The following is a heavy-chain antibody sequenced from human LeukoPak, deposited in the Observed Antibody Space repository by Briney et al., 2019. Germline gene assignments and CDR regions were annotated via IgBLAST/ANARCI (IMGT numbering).Heavy chain of an antibody. D-gene: IGHD1-26*01. V-gene: IGHV1-69*06. CDR1: GGTFSSYA. CDR3: ARGPSGSYYYYYMDV. Sequence: SVKVSCKASGGTFSSYAISWVRQAPGQGLEWMGGIIPIFGTANYAQKFQGRVTITADKSTSTAYMELSSLRSEDTAVYYCARGPSGSYYYYYMDVWGKGTTVTVSS. CDR2: IIPIFGTA. J-gene: IGHJ6*03.